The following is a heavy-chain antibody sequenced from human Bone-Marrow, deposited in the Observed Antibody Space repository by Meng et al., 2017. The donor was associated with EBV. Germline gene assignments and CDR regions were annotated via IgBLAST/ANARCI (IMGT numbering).Heavy chain of an antibody. Sequence: LDRRDWRPALLQPPEPLSLPCTLLGDSRSICLDWPSIRQRPGRELEWLGSVDYPGSTYYRPSLKSRGTVSVDTSKHQFSLRLTSVTAAETAVYYCARPFPSWQSPRLDPFGAWGQGTLVTVSS. V-gene: IGHV4-39*01. D-gene: IGHD6-19*01. CDR1: GDSRSICLD. CDR3: ARPFPSWQSPRLDPFGA. J-gene: IGHJ5*02. CDR2: VDYPGST.